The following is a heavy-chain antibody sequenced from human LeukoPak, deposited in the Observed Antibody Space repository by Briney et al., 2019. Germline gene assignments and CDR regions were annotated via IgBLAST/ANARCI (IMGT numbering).Heavy chain of an antibody. CDR3: ARTYSGYDLGDFEY. D-gene: IGHD5-12*01. V-gene: IGHV1-2*02. CDR2: INPNSGGT. J-gene: IGHJ4*02. CDR1: GYTFTDYN. Sequence: ASVKVSCKASGYTFTDYNLHWVRQAPGQGLEWMGWINPNSGGTNYAQKFQGRVTMTRDTPISTAYMEVTRLRFDDTAVYYCARTYSGYDLGDFEYWGQGTPVTVSS.